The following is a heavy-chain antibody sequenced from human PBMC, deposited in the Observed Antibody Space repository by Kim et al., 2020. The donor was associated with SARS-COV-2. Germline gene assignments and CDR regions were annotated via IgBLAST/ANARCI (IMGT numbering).Heavy chain of an antibody. CDR2: ISSSGSTI. D-gene: IGHD5-18*01. J-gene: IGHJ6*02. V-gene: IGHV3-48*03. Sequence: GGSLRLSCAASGFTFSSYEMNWVRQAPGKGLEWVSYISSSGSTIYYADSVKGRFTISRDNAKNSLYLQMNSLRAEDTAVYYCAAIQLWSHYYGMDVWGQGTTVTVSS. CDR1: GFTFSSYE. CDR3: AAIQLWSHYYGMDV.